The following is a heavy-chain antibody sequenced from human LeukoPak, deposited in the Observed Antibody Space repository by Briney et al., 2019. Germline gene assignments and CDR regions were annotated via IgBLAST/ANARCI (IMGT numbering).Heavy chain of an antibody. Sequence: PGGSLRLSCAASGFTFSSYAMHCVRQAPGKGLEWVAVISYDGSNKYYADSVKGRFTISRDNSKNTLYLQMNSLRAEDTAVYYCAREAAAFDYWGQGTLVTVSS. CDR3: AREAAAFDY. CDR1: GFTFSSYA. D-gene: IGHD6-13*01. J-gene: IGHJ4*02. CDR2: ISYDGSNK. V-gene: IGHV3-30-3*01.